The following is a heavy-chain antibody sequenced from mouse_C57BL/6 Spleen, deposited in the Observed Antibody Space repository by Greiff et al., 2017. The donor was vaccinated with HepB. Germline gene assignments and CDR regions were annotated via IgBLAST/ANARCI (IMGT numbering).Heavy chain of an antibody. CDR2: INPNNGGT. CDR1: GYTFTDYY. V-gene: IGHV1-26*01. CDR3: ARGFITTVVEGAMDY. J-gene: IGHJ4*01. D-gene: IGHD1-1*01. Sequence: VQLQQSGPELVKPGASVKISCKASGYTFTDYYMNWVKQSHGKSLEWIGDINPNNGGTSYNQKFKGKATLTVDKSSSTAYMELRSLTSEDSAVYYCARGFITTVVEGAMDYWGQGTSVTVSS.